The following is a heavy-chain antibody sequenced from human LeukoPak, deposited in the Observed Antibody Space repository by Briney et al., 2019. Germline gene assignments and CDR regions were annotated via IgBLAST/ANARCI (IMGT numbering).Heavy chain of an antibody. CDR3: ARDLLPRGGYYGMDV. CDR2: ISSSSSYI. Sequence: PGGSLRLSCAASGFTFSSYSMNWVRQAPGKGLEWVSSISSSSSYIYYADSVKGRFTISRDNAKNSLYLQMNSLRDEDTAVYYCARDLLPRGGYYGMDVWGQGTTVTVSS. J-gene: IGHJ6*02. D-gene: IGHD3-16*01. CDR1: GFTFSSYS. V-gene: IGHV3-21*01.